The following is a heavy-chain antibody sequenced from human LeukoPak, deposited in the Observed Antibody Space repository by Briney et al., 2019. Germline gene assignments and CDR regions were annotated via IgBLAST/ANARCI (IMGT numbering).Heavy chain of an antibody. CDR2: IYHRSTTST. V-gene: IGHV6-1*01. CDR1: GDSASSNSAA. J-gene: IGHJ4*02. D-gene: IGHD3-10*01. Sequence: SQTLSLTCAMSGDSASSNSAAWNWIRQSPSRCLELLGNIYHRSTTSTHYSVSVKSRITINPDTSKNQFSLQLNSVTPEDTAVYYCARGRDYYGAGSTPGFEYWGQGTLVTVSS. CDR3: ARGRDYYGAGSTPGFEY.